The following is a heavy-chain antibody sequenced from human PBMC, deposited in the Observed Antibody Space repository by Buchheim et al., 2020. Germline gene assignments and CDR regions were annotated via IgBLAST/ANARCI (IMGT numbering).Heavy chain of an antibody. Sequence: QVQLVESGGGLVKPGGSLRLSCAASGFTFSDYYMSWIRQAPGKGLEWVSYISSSSSYTNYADSVKGRFTISRDNAKNSLYLQMNSLRAEDTAVYYCARVLEYYCAGRPDYYYYGMDVWGQGTT. J-gene: IGHJ6*02. D-gene: IGHD3-10*01. CDR2: ISSSSSYT. CDR3: ARVLEYYCAGRPDYYYYGMDV. V-gene: IGHV3-11*06. CDR1: GFTFSDYY.